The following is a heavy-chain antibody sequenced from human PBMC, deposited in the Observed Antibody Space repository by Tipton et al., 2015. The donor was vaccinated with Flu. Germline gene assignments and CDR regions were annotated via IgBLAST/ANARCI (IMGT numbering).Heavy chain of an antibody. Sequence: SLRLSCVASGFTFSSYAMSWVRQAPGKGLEWVSAISGSGGSTYYADSVKGRFTISRDNSKSTLYLQMNSLRAEDTAVYYCAKGLYWNYEIPEDAFDIWGQGTMVTVSS. CDR2: ISGSGGST. CDR3: AKGLYWNYEIPEDAFDI. V-gene: IGHV3-23*01. J-gene: IGHJ3*02. D-gene: IGHD1-7*01. CDR1: GFTFSSYA.